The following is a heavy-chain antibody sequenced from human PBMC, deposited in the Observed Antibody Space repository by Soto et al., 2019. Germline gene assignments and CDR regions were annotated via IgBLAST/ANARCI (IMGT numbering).Heavy chain of an antibody. V-gene: IGHV3-23*01. Sequence: EVQLLESGGGLVQPGGSLRLSCAASGFTFSSYAMSWVRQAPGKGLEWVSAISGSGGSTYYADSVKGRFTISRDNSKNSMYMQMNRLRAEDTAVYYCAKDSSYAYIWGSYSFVWGQGPLVTVSS. D-gene: IGHD3-16*02. J-gene: IGHJ4*02. CDR3: AKDSSYAYIWGSYSFV. CDR1: GFTFSSYA. CDR2: ISGSGGST.